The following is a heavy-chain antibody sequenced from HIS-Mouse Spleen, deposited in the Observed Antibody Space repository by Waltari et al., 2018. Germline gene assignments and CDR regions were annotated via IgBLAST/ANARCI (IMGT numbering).Heavy chain of an antibody. D-gene: IGHD6-13*01. J-gene: IGHJ2*01. CDR1: GGSISSSCYY. CDR2: IYYSGST. Sequence: QLQLQESGPGLVKPSETLSLTFTVSGGSISSSCYYWGWIRQPPRKGLAWIGSIYYSGSTYYNPSLKSRVTISVDTSKNQFSLKLSSVTAADTAVYYCAREIPYSSSWYDWYFDLWGRGTLVTVSS. V-gene: IGHV4-39*07. CDR3: AREIPYSSSWYDWYFDL.